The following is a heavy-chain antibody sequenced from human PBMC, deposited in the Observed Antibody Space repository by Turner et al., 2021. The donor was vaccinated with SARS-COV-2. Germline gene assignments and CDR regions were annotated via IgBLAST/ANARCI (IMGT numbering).Heavy chain of an antibody. J-gene: IGHJ4*02. V-gene: IGHV4-39*01. D-gene: IGHD1-26*01. CDR2: FYYSGNT. CDR1: GDSISSSSFY. Sequence: QLQLQESGPGLVKPSETLSLTCTVSGDSISSSSFYWGWVRQSPGKGLEWIGNFYYSGNTYYNPPLKSRVTISADTSKKQFSLRLTSVTAADTAVYYCVRTPSGSYPHFNFWGQGTLVTVSS. CDR3: VRTPSGSYPHFNF.